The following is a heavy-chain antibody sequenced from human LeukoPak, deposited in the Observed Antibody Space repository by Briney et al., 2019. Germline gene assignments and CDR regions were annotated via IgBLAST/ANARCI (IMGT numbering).Heavy chain of an antibody. CDR2: ISGSGGST. J-gene: IGHJ3*02. V-gene: IGHV3-23*01. Sequence: PGGSLRLSCAASGFTLSSYAMSWVRPAPGGGREWVSAISGSGGSTYYADSVKGRFTISRDNSKNTLYLQMNSLRAEDTAVYYCAKDPVGVVTCALDIWGQGTMVTVSS. D-gene: IGHD3-3*01. CDR1: GFTLSSYA. CDR3: AKDPVGVVTCALDI.